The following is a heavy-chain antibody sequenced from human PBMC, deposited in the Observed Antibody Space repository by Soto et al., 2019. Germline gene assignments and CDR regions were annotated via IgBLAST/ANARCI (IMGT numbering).Heavy chain of an antibody. J-gene: IGHJ3*02. Sequence: QVQLVQSGAEVRRPGSSVKVSCKASGGTFGSNAISWVRQAPGQGLEWMGNIIPIFGTINNAQKFQGRVTITADESTNTAYMELSSLSSEDTAVYYCAREGYAFGPGEVRGAFDIWGQGTMVTVSS. CDR1: GGTFGSNA. CDR2: IIPIFGTI. D-gene: IGHD3-10*01. CDR3: AREGYAFGPGEVRGAFDI. V-gene: IGHV1-69*15.